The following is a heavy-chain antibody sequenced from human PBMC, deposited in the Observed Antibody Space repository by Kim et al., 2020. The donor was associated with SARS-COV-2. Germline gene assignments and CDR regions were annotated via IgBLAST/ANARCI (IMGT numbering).Heavy chain of an antibody. D-gene: IGHD3-16*01. CDR3: AKYYGARKRWFDS. J-gene: IGHJ5*01. CDR2: IDSYGGGI. V-gene: IGHV3-23*03. CDR1: GFTFGNYS. Sequence: GGSLRLSCVASGFTFGNYSMTWVRQPPTKGLGWVSVIDSYGGGIYYADSVKGRFTVSRDNSRNTLYLQMNSLRAEDTAIYYCAKYYGARKRWFDSWGQGTLGTVSP.